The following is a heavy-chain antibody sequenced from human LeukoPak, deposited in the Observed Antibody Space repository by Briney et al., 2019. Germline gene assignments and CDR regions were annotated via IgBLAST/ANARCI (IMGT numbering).Heavy chain of an antibody. CDR2: IIPIFGTA. CDR1: GYTFTGYG. D-gene: IGHD1-26*01. CDR3: ARVSATNNWFDP. V-gene: IGHV1-69*05. J-gene: IGHJ5*02. Sequence: SVKVTCKASGYTFTGYGISWVRQAPGQGLEWMGGIIPIFGTANYAQKVQGRVTITTDESTSTAYMELSSLRSEDTAVHYYARVSATNNWFDPWGQGTLVTVCS.